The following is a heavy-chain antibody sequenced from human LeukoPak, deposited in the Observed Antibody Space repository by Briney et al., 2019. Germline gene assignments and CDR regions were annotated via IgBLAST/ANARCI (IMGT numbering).Heavy chain of an antibody. V-gene: IGHV3-30*02. CDR2: IRYDGSKK. D-gene: IGHD4/OR15-4a*01. J-gene: IGHJ4*02. Sequence: PGGSLRLSCAASGFSFSNCAMHWVRQAPGKGLQWVAFIRYDGSKKYYADSVKGRFTISRDNSKNKLYLQMNSLRAEDTAVYYCAKDQTMVPELNYFDYWGQGTLVTVSS. CDR1: GFSFSNCA. CDR3: AKDQTMVPELNYFDY.